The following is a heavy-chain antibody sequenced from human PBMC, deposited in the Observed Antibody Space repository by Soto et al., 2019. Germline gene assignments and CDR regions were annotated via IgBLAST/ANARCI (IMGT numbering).Heavy chain of an antibody. Sequence: GGSLRLSCVASGLVFSSFWMRWVRQAPGKGLEWVAYIKQDGSEKYYADSVKGRFTISRDNPKSSLYLQMNNLRAEDTAVYYCARGHKGLEVWGQGTTVTVSS. CDR2: IKQDGSEK. CDR1: GLVFSSFW. J-gene: IGHJ6*02. CDR3: ARGHKGLEV. V-gene: IGHV3-7*01.